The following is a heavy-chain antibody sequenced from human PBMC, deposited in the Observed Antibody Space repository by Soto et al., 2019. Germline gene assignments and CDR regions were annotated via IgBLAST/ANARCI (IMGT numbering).Heavy chain of an antibody. D-gene: IGHD2-2*02. J-gene: IGHJ6*04. Sequence: GGSLRLSCAASGFTFSSYAMHWVRQAPGKGLEWVAVISYDGSNKYYADSVKGRFTISRDNSKNTLYLQMNSLRAEDTAVYYCARVDCSSTSCYTYYYYGIDVWGKGTTVTVSS. CDR1: GFTFSSYA. CDR2: ISYDGSNK. CDR3: ARVDCSSTSCYTYYYYGIDV. V-gene: IGHV3-30*04.